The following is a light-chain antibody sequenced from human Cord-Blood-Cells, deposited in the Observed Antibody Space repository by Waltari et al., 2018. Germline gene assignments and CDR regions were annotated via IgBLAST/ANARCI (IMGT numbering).Light chain of an antibody. V-gene: IGLV2-14*01. CDR1: SSADGGSNY. Sequence: QSALTQPASVSGSPGQSITISCTGTSSADGGSNYVPWYQPPPGKAPKLRIYEGRNRPSGVSNRFSGSKSCKTASLTISGLQAEDEADYYCSSYTSSSTYVFGTGTKVTVL. CDR3: SSYTSSSTYV. CDR2: EGR. J-gene: IGLJ1*01.